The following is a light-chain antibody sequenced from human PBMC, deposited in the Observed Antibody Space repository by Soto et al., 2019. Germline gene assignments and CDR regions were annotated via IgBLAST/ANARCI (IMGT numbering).Light chain of an antibody. CDR2: VNSGGSH. Sequence: QSVLTQSPSASASLGASVKLTCTLSSGHSNYAIAWHQQQPEKGPRYLMKVNSGGSHIKGDGIPDRFSGSSSGAERYLFISSLPSEDEADDYCQTWGTGSAIVVFGGGTQLTVL. V-gene: IGLV4-69*01. CDR1: SGHSNYA. J-gene: IGLJ7*01. CDR3: QTWGTGSAIVV.